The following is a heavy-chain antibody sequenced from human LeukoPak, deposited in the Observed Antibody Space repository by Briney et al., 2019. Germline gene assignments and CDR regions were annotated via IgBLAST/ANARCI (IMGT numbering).Heavy chain of an antibody. D-gene: IGHD3-9*01. Sequence: SETLSLTCAVYGGSFSGYYWSWIRQPPGKGLEWIGEINHSGSTNYNPSLKSRVTISVDTSKNQFSLKLSSVTAADTAVYYCATIYYDILTGYFSGLTYFDYWGQGTLVTASS. CDR3: ATIYYDILTGYFSGLTYFDY. CDR2: INHSGST. J-gene: IGHJ4*02. CDR1: GGSFSGYY. V-gene: IGHV4-34*01.